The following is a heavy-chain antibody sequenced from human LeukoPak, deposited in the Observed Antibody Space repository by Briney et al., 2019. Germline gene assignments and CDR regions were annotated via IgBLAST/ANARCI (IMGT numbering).Heavy chain of an antibody. CDR2: IYTSGST. CDR3: ARSAHLFLGRYNWFDP. Sequence: SETLSLTCAVSGYSISSGYYWGWIRQPPGKGLEWIGRIYTSGSTNYNPSLKSRVTISVDTSKNQFSLKLSSVTAADTAVYYCARSAHLFLGRYNWFDPWGQGTLVTVSS. CDR1: GYSISSGYY. D-gene: IGHD2-21*01. J-gene: IGHJ5*02. V-gene: IGHV4-38-2*01.